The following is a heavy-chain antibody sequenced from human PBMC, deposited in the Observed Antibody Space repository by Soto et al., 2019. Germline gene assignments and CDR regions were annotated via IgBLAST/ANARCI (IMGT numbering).Heavy chain of an antibody. Sequence: ASVKVSCKDSGYTFTGYIMHWVGQAPGQGLEWMGWINPNSGGTNYAQKLQGWVTMTRDTSISTAYMELSRLRSDDTAVYYCARSGIVATIDFDYWGQGTLVTVSS. CDR3: ARSGIVATIDFDY. CDR1: GYTFTGYI. V-gene: IGHV1-2*04. D-gene: IGHD5-12*01. J-gene: IGHJ4*02. CDR2: INPNSGGT.